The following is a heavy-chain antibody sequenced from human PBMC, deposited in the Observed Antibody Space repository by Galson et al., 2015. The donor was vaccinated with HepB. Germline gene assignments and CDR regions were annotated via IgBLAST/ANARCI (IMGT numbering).Heavy chain of an antibody. CDR3: TRARYNNSPPEY. V-gene: IGHV1-18*04. Sequence: SVKVSCKASGYSFINYGITWVRQAPGQGLEWMGWISGYNDNTNYAQKFQGRITMTTDTSTSISYMELRSLRPDATAIYYCTRARYNNSPPEYWGQGTLVTVSS. CDR2: ISGYNDNT. D-gene: IGHD1-14*01. CDR1: GYSFINYG. J-gene: IGHJ4*02.